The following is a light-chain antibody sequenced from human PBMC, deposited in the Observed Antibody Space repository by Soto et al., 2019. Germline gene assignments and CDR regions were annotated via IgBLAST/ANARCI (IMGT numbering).Light chain of an antibody. Sequence: DIVMTQSPDSLAVSLGERATINCKSSQNILYSSNNNNYLAWYQQKPGQPPKLLIYWASTRESGVPDRFSGSGSGTDFPLTISSLQAEDVAFYYCQQYYSTPQTFGQGTKVEVK. J-gene: IGKJ1*01. CDR2: WAS. CDR1: QNILYSSNNNNY. V-gene: IGKV4-1*01. CDR3: QQYYSTPQT.